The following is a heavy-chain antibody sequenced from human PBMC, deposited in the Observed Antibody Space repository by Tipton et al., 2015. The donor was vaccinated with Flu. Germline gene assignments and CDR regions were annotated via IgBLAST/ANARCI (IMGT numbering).Heavy chain of an antibody. CDR2: IYYSGGT. CDR3: ARARAPYYYYAMDV. CDR1: DDSITYYY. Sequence: GLVKPSETLSLTCTVSDDSITYYYWSWIRQPPGKGLEWIGYIYYSGGTNYNPSLQSRLSISVDSSKNQLSLKLTSVTAADTAVYYRARARAPYYYYAMDVWGQGATVTVS. D-gene: IGHD3-10*01. V-gene: IGHV4-59*01. J-gene: IGHJ6*02.